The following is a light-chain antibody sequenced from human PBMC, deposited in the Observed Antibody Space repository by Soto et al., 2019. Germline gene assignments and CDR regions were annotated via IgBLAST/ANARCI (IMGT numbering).Light chain of an antibody. J-gene: IGLJ3*02. V-gene: IGLV2-8*01. Sequence: QSVLTQPPSASGSPGQSVTISCTGTSSDVGGYNYVSWYQQHSGKAPKLMIYEVSKRPSGVPDRFSGSKSGNTASLTVSGLQAVDEADYFCSSYVHRNNLRVFGGGPNVTVL. CDR1: SSDVGGYNY. CDR3: SSYVHRNNLRV. CDR2: EVS.